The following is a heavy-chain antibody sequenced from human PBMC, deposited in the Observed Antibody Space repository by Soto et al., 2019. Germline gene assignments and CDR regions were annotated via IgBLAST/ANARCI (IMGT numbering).Heavy chain of an antibody. Sequence: VGSLRLSCVTSGFTFTKYSMNWVRQAPGKGLEWVSYISYSGETKYYADSLKGRYAISRDDAKNSVYLQMNSLRDEDTAFYYCVRGVVVVVGSTAENFDHWGQGTLVTVSS. D-gene: IGHD2-15*01. V-gene: IGHV3-48*02. CDR1: GFTFTKYS. CDR3: VRGVVVVVGSTAENFDH. J-gene: IGHJ4*02. CDR2: ISYSGETK.